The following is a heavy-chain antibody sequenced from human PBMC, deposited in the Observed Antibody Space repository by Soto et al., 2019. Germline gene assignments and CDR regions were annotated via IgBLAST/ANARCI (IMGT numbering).Heavy chain of an antibody. J-gene: IGHJ4*02. CDR2: IGGGGGST. Sequence: GGSLRLSCAASGFTFSSYAMGWVRQAPGKWLEWVSAIGGGGGSTYYADSVKGRFAISRDNSKNTLYLQMNSLRAEDTAVYYCAKTSEAVAGTVYGYWGQGXLVTVYS. V-gene: IGHV3-23*01. D-gene: IGHD6-19*01. CDR1: GFTFSSYA. CDR3: AKTSEAVAGTVYGY.